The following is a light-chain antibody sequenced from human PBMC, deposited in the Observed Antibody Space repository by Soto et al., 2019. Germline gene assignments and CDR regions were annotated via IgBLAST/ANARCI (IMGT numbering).Light chain of an antibody. CDR1: QTSSGW. J-gene: IGKJ1*01. CDR2: DVS. V-gene: IGKV1-5*01. CDR3: QQSFITPWT. Sequence: DIQMTQSPSTLSASVGDKVTITCRASQTSSGWLAWYQQIPVKAPKLLIFDVSNLESGVTSRFSGSGSGTDYTLTISSLQTEDFATYYCQQSFITPWTFGLGTKVDI.